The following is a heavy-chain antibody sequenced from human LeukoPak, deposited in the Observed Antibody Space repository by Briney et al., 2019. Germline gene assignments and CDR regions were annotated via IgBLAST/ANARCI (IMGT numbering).Heavy chain of an antibody. V-gene: IGHV1-24*01. CDR2: FDPEDGET. CDR3: ATAEYCSSTSCQPPFDY. J-gene: IGHJ4*02. D-gene: IGHD2-2*01. Sequence: ASVKVSCKVSGYTLTELSMHWVRQAPGKGLEWMGGFDPEDGETIYAQKFQGRVTMTEDTSTDTAYMELSSLRSEDTAVYYCATAEYCSSTSCQPPFDYWGQGTLVTVSS. CDR1: GYTLTELS.